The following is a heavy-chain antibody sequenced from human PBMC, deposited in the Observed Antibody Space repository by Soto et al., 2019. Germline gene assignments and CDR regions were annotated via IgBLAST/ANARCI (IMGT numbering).Heavy chain of an antibody. CDR3: AKGSKFTIFSANDF. Sequence: EVQLLESGGGLVKPGGSLRLSCAASGFTFSSYAMTWVRQAPGKGLVWVSALSGNSGTTYSADSVKGRFTISRDNSRNTLYLQMSILRAEDTALYYCAKGSKFTIFSANDFWGQGTLVTVSS. V-gene: IGHV3-23*01. CDR1: GFTFSSYA. J-gene: IGHJ4*02. D-gene: IGHD3-3*01. CDR2: LSGNSGTT.